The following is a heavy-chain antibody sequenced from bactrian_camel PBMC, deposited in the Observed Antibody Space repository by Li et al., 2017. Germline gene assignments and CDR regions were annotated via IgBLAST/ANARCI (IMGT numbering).Heavy chain of an antibody. D-gene: IGHD4*01. CDR1: GAGYRGLC. V-gene: IGHV3-3*01. CDR2: GNMGGGITLDDDSV. J-gene: IGHJ4*01. Sequence: LVESGGGSGQVGGSLSLSCAVSGAGYRGLCMGWFRQAPGREREEVAFGNMGGGITLDDDSVYYADSVKGRFAVSHSQDSAKNTVTVYLQMNSLKPEDTGIYYCAVDRCGVATRREWTSCRDYGQIRHTRYQSFGQGTQVT.